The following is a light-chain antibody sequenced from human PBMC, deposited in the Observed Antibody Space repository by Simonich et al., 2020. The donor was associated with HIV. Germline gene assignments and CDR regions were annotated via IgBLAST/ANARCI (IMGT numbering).Light chain of an antibody. J-gene: IGKJ3*01. V-gene: IGKV4-1*01. Sequence: DIVMTQSPDSLAVSMGERATINCKSRQIILYNNKYYLAWYQQKPGQPPKLIIYWASTRESGVPDRFSGSGSGADFTLTISSLQAEDVAVYYCQQYYSTPFTFGPGTKVDIK. CDR2: WAS. CDR3: QQYYSTPFT. CDR1: QIILYNNKYY.